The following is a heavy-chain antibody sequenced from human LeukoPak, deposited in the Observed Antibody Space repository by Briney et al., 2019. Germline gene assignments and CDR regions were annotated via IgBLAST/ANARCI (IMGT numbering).Heavy chain of an antibody. J-gene: IGHJ4*02. V-gene: IGHV4-59*01. CDR3: ASAYTSWSFDY. CDR1: GVSITTYY. CDR2: IYYSGNT. Sequence: PSETLSLTCTVSGVSITTYYWSWIRQPPGKGLEWIGFIYYSGNTNYNPSLKSRVTISVDTSKNQFSLKLSSETAADTAVYYCASAYTSWSFDYWGQGTLVTVSS. D-gene: IGHD2-21*01.